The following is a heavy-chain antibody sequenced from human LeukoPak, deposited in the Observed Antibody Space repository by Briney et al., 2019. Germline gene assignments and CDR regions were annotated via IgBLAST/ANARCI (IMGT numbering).Heavy chain of an antibody. D-gene: IGHD3-22*01. Sequence: PGGSLRLSCAASGFTFTSYAMSWVRQAPGKGLKWVSAISGNGGATYYADSVKGRFTISRDNSKNTLHLQMNSLRAEDTALYYCAKATTAIVVDNFFDYWGQGTLVSVSS. CDR3: AKATTAIVVDNFFDY. CDR2: ISGNGGAT. V-gene: IGHV3-23*01. CDR1: GFTFTSYA. J-gene: IGHJ4*02.